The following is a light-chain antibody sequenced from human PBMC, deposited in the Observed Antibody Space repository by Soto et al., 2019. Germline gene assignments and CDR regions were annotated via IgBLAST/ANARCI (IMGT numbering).Light chain of an antibody. CDR3: QQRSNWPPLT. J-gene: IGKJ4*01. V-gene: IGKV3-11*01. CDR2: DAS. CDR1: QSVSSY. Sequence: EILLTQSPAPLSLSPGERATLSCRASQSVSSYLAWYQQKPGQAPRLLIYDASNRATGIPARFSGSGSGTDFTLTISSLEPEEFAVYYCQQRSNWPPLTFGGGTKVEIK.